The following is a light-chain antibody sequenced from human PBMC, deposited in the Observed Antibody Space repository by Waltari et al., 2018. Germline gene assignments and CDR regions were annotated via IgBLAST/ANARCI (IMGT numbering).Light chain of an antibody. V-gene: IGKV1-27*01. Sequence: DIQLPQFPSSLSASVGETFTITFRASQSFSSSLAWYQQKPGKAPKLLIYSASSLQSGVPSRVRGSKSGTDFTLAINSLQPEDSGSYYCQQYYSDPWTYGQGTKVEIK. J-gene: IGKJ1*01. CDR3: QQYYSDPWT. CDR2: SAS. CDR1: QSFSSS.